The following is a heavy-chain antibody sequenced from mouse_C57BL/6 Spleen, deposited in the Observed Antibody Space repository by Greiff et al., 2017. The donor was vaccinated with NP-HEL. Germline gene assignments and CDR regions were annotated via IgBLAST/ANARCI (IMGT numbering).Heavy chain of an antibody. D-gene: IGHD2-3*01. CDR2: INPNNGGT. CDR1: GYTFTDYY. V-gene: IGHV1-26*01. Sequence: VQLQQSGPELVKPGASVKISCKASGYTFTDYYMNWVKQSHGKSLEWIGDINPNNGGTSYNQKFKGKASLNVYKSSSTAYMELRSLSSEDSAVYYCARWLLPDYAMDYWGQGTSVTVSS. CDR3: ARWLLPDYAMDY. J-gene: IGHJ4*01.